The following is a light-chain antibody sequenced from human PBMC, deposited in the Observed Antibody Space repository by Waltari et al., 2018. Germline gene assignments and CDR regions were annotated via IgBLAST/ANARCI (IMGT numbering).Light chain of an antibody. J-gene: IGKJ5*01. Sequence: EIVLTQSPATLSLSPGERPTLSCRASQSVSSYLAWYHQKPGQAPRLLIYDASNRATGIPARFSGSGSGTDFTLTISSLEPEDFAVYYCQQRSNWPITFGQGTRLEI. CDR3: QQRSNWPIT. V-gene: IGKV3-11*01. CDR1: QSVSSY. CDR2: DAS.